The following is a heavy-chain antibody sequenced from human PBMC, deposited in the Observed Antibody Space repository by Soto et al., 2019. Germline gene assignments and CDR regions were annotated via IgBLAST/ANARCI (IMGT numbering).Heavy chain of an antibody. J-gene: IGHJ3*02. Sequence: PAGSLRLSCAASGFNFSSYTMNWVRQAPGKGLEWVSSISSSSRYIYYADSVKGRFTISRDDAKNSLSLQMNSLRAEDTAVYYCARDHCRGASCYQTYAFDIWGQGTMVTVSS. V-gene: IGHV3-21*01. CDR3: ARDHCRGASCYQTYAFDI. D-gene: IGHD2-15*01. CDR1: GFNFSSYT. CDR2: ISSSSRYI.